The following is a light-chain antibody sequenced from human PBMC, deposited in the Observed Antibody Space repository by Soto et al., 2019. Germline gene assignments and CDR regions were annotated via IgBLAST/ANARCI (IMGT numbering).Light chain of an antibody. J-gene: IGLJ2*01. CDR1: SSDVGGYNY. CDR3: SSYAASNVL. CDR2: EVT. Sequence: QSVLTQPPSASGSPGQSVTISCTGTSSDVGGYNYVSWYQQHPGKAPKLMIYEVTKRPSGVPDRFSVSKSGNTASLTVSGLQAEDEADYYCSSYAASNVLFGGGTQLTVL. V-gene: IGLV2-8*01.